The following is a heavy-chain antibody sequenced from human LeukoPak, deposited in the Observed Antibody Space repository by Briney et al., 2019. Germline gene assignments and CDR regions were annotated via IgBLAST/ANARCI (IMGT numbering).Heavy chain of an antibody. J-gene: IGHJ4*02. CDR1: GDSVSSTHW. CDR3: ARRQWGAVGFDY. CDR2: IYRSGST. D-gene: IGHD6-19*01. Sequence: GTLSLACTVSGDSVSSTHWCGWVRQPPGKGLEWIGEIYRSGSTNDNPSLKSRVTVSVDQSKNQFSLKLTSVTAADTAVYYCARRQWGAVGFDYWGQGTLVTVSS. V-gene: IGHV4-4*02.